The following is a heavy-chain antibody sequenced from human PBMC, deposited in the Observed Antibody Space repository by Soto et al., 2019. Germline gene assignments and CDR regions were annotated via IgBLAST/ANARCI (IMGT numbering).Heavy chain of an antibody. CDR3: AKGKVAGTDCYFDY. V-gene: IGHV3-9*01. CDR1: GFTFDDYA. D-gene: IGHD6-19*01. Sequence: EVQLVESGGGLVQPGRSLRLSCAASGFTFDDYAMHWVLQAAGKGLEWVSGISWNSGSIGYADSVKGRFTISRDNAKNSLYLQMNSLRAEDTALYYCAKGKVAGTDCYFDYWGQGTLVTVSS. J-gene: IGHJ4*02. CDR2: ISWNSGSI.